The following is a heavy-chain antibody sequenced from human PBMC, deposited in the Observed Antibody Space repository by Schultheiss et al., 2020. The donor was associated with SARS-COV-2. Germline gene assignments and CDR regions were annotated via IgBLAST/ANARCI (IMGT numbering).Heavy chain of an antibody. CDR1: GFTFSSYS. J-gene: IGHJ5*02. CDR2: IYSGGST. Sequence: GGSLRLSCAASGFTFSSYSMNWVRQAPGKGLEWVSVIYSGGSTYYADSVKGRFTISRDNSKNTLYLQMNSLRAEDTAVYYCARVPFDPWGQGTLVTVSS. V-gene: IGHV3-66*01. CDR3: ARVPFDP.